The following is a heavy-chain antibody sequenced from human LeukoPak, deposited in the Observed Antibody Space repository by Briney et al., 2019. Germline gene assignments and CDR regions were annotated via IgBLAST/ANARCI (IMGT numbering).Heavy chain of an antibody. CDR2: ISSSSSYI. Sequence: PGGSLRLSCAASGFTFSSYSMNWVRQAPGKGLEWVSSISSSSSYIYYADSVKGRFTISRDNSKNTLYLQMNSLRAEDTAVYYCAKDHTPRIGGVPDAFDIWGQGTMVTVSS. V-gene: IGHV3-21*04. CDR3: AKDHTPRIGGVPDAFDI. D-gene: IGHD1-26*01. CDR1: GFTFSSYS. J-gene: IGHJ3*02.